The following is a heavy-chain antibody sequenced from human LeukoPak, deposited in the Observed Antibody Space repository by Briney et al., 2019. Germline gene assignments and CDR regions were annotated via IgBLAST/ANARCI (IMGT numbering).Heavy chain of an antibody. CDR1: GGSINSYY. CDR3: ARSRCDNCAFDL. Sequence: SETLSLTCTVSGGSINSYYWSWIWQPAGKGLELIGRIYASGSTNYNPSLKSRVTMSVDTSEKQFSLKLSSVTAADTAVYYCARSRCDNCAFDLWGQGTMVTVSS. V-gene: IGHV4-4*07. J-gene: IGHJ3*01. D-gene: IGHD3-9*01. CDR2: IYASGST.